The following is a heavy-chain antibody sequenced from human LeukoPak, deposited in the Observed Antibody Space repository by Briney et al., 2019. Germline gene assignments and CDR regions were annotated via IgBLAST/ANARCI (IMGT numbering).Heavy chain of an antibody. CDR3: ARTTTSGYFWLTDDY. CDR1: GYTFTSYG. V-gene: IGHV1-18*01. J-gene: IGHJ4*02. Sequence: GASVKVSCKASGYTFTSYGISWVRQAPGQGLEWMGWISAYNGNTNYAQKLQGRVTMTTDTSTSTAYMELRSLRSDDTAVYYCARTTTSGYFWLTDDYWGQGTLVTVSS. CDR2: ISAYNGNT. D-gene: IGHD3-22*01.